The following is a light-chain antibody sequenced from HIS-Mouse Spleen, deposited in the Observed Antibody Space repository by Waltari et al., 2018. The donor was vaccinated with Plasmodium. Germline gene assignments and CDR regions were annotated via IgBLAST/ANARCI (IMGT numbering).Light chain of an antibody. CDR3: SSYAGSNNLV. V-gene: IGLV2-8*01. CDR1: SSDVGGYNY. J-gene: IGLJ2*01. Sequence: QSALTQPPSASGSPGQSVTISCTGTSSDVGGYNYVSWYQPPPGKTPTLMIYEVSQRPSGVPERFPGSKSGNTASLTVSGLQAEDEADYYCSSYAGSNNLVFGGGTKLTVL. CDR2: EVS.